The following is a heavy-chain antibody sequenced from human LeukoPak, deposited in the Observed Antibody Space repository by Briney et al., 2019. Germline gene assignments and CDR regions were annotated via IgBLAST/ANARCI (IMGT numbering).Heavy chain of an antibody. CDR1: GFTFSTYG. CDR2: IGSSGVTT. CDR3: AKELYYYGSGSVDY. D-gene: IGHD3-10*01. V-gene: IGHV3-23*01. J-gene: IGHJ4*02. Sequence: PGGSLRLSCAASGFTFSTYGMNWVRQAPGKGLEWVSSIGSSGVTTYHADSVKGRFTISRDNSKNTLYLQMNSLRAEDTAMYYCAKELYYYGSGSVDYWGQGTLVTVSS.